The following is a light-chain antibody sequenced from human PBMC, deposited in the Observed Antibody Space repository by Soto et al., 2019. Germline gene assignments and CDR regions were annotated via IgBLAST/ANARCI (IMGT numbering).Light chain of an antibody. CDR1: QSVGTY. CDR2: GAS. Sequence: IVLTQSAGTLSLSPWERATLSRRASQSVGTYLAWSQQKPGPAPRLLIYGASSRATGIPDRFSGSGSGTDGTLTIIRREPVDSAVDYCQQYVRIPLTFGGGTKVDIK. J-gene: IGKJ4*01. V-gene: IGKV3-20*01. CDR3: QQYVRIPLT.